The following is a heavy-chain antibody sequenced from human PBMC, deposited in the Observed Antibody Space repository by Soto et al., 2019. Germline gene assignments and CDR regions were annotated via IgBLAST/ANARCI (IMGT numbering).Heavy chain of an antibody. D-gene: IGHD6-6*01. CDR1: GGTFSSYA. CDR2: IIPIFGTA. V-gene: IGHV1-69*12. CDR3: ANIASRRGDYFDY. Sequence: QVQLVQSGAAVKKPGSSVKVSCKASGGTFSSYAISWVRQAPGQGLEWMGGIIPIFGTANYAQKFQGRVTITADESTSTDYMELSSLRSEDTAVYYCANIASRRGDYFDYWGQGTLVTVSS. J-gene: IGHJ4*02.